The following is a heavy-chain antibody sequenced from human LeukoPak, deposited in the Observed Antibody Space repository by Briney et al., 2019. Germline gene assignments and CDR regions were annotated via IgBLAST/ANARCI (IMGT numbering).Heavy chain of an antibody. V-gene: IGHV4-61*02. CDR2: IYTSGRT. D-gene: IGHD1-26*01. CDR3: ARGSYIWFDP. CDR1: GRSLSSGSYY. Sequence: SQTLSLTCTVSGRSLSSGSYYWSWIPQPAVEGLEWIGRIYTSGRTNYNPSLKSRVTISVDTSKNQFSLKLSSVTAEDTAVYYCARGSYIWFDPWGQGTLVTVSS. J-gene: IGHJ5*02.